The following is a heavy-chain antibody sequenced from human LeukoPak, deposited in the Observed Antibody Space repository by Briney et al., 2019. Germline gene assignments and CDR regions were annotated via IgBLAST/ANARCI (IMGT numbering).Heavy chain of an antibody. CDR2: INPNSGGT. CDR3: ARDGDSSGWSTEYFQH. CDR1: GYTFTGYY. D-gene: IGHD6-19*01. V-gene: IGHV1-2*04. Sequence: ASVKVSCKASGYTFTGYYMHWVRQAPGQGLEWMGWINPNSGGTNYAQKFQGWVTMTRDTSISTAYMELSRLRSDDTAVYYCARDGDSSGWSTEYFQHWGQGTLVTVSS. J-gene: IGHJ1*01.